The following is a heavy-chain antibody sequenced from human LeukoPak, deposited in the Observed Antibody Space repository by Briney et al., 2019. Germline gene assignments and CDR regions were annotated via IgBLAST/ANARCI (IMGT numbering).Heavy chain of an antibody. J-gene: IGHJ4*02. CDR3: AKSFVSRPGSYYSFDY. V-gene: IGHV3-23*01. CDR2: ISGSGGST. Sequence: PWGSLRLYCAASGLTFSSYAMSWVRQAPGKGLEWVSAISGSGGSTYYADSVKGRFTISRDNSKNTLYLQMNSLRAEDTDVYYCAKSFVSRPGSYYSFDYWGQETLVTVSS. CDR1: GLTFSSYA. D-gene: IGHD3-10*01.